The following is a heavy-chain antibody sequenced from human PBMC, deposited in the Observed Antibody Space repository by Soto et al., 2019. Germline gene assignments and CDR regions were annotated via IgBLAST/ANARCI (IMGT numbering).Heavy chain of an antibody. V-gene: IGHV1-69*13. D-gene: IGHD5-18*01. CDR1: GGTFSSYA. J-gene: IGHJ6*02. Sequence: SVKVSCKASGGTFSSYAISWVRQAPGQGLEWMGGIIPIFGTANYAQKFQGRVTITADESTSTAYMELSSLRSEDTAVYYCARATAMVTFGYYYGMDVWGQGTTVTAS. CDR3: ARATAMVTFGYYYGMDV. CDR2: IIPIFGTA.